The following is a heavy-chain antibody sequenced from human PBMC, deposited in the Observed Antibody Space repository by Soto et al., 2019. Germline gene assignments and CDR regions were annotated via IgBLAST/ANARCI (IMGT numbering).Heavy chain of an antibody. CDR1: GFTFSSYA. V-gene: IGHV3-30-3*01. CDR2: ISYDGSNK. Sequence: GGSLRLSCAASGFTFSSYAMHWVRQAPGKGLEWVAVISYDGSNKYYADSVKGRFTISRDNSKNTLYLQMNSLRAEDTAVYYCAREEYDSSGYYPNWFDHWGRGTLVTVSS. CDR3: AREEYDSSGYYPNWFDH. D-gene: IGHD3-22*01. J-gene: IGHJ5*02.